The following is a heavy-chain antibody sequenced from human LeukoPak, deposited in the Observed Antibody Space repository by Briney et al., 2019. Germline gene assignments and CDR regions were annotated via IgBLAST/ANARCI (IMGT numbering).Heavy chain of an antibody. V-gene: IGHV3-74*01. J-gene: IGHJ6*02. CDR3: ARGPCDRDYYYYGMDV. CDR2: INSDGSST. D-gene: IGHD3-22*01. Sequence: HAGGSLRLSCAASGFTFSSYWMHWVRQAPGKGLVWVSRINSDGSSTSYADSVKGRFTISRDNAKNTLYLQMNSLRAEDTAVYYCARGPCDRDYYYYGMDVWGQGTTVTVSS. CDR1: GFTFSSYW.